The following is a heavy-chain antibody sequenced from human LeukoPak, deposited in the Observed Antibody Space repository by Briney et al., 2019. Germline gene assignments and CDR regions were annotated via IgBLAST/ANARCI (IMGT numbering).Heavy chain of an antibody. D-gene: IGHD1-26*01. Sequence: SETLSLTCTVSGGSVSSGNYYWSWIRQPPGKGLEWIGYIYHSGSTNYNPSLKSRVTISVDTSKNQFSLKLSSVTAADTAMYYCARGWDLNFDYWGQGALVTVS. CDR1: GGSVSSGNYY. V-gene: IGHV4-61*01. CDR3: ARGWDLNFDY. CDR2: IYHSGST. J-gene: IGHJ4*02.